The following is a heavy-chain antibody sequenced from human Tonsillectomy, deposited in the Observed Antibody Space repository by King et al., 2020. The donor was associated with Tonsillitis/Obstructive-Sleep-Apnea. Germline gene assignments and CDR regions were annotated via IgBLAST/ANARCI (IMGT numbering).Heavy chain of an antibody. D-gene: IGHD6-19*01. CDR3: ARALVGGAVAAPGGY. CDR2: INSDGSST. J-gene: IGHJ4*02. Sequence: VQLVESGGGLVQPGGSLRLSCAASGFTFSSYWMHWVRQAPGKGLVWVSRINSDGSSTSYADSVKGRFTISRDNAKNTLYLQMNSLRAEDTAVYYCARALVGGAVAAPGGYWGQGTLVTVSS. V-gene: IGHV3-74*01. CDR1: GFTFSSYW.